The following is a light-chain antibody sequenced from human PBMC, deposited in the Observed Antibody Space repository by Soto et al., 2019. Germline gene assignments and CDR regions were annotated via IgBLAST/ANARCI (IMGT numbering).Light chain of an antibody. J-gene: IGKJ2*01. CDR3: HQFYSTPYT. CDR2: WAS. V-gene: IGKV4-1*01. Sequence: DIVMTQSPDSLAVSLGERATINCKSSQNILYSSNNNNYLAWYQQKPGQPPRLLNYWASTREFGVPDRFSGSGSGTDFTLTISSLQAEDVAVYYCHQFYSTPYTFGQGTKLEIK. CDR1: QNILYSSNNNNY.